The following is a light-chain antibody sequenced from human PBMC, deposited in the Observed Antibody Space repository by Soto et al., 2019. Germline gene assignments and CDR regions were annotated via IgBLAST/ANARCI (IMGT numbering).Light chain of an antibody. CDR1: QRISSW. J-gene: IGKJ3*01. CDR2: RAS. V-gene: IGKV1-5*03. Sequence: DIQLTQSPSTLSASVGDRVNITCRASQRISSWLAWYQQKPGKAPTLLINRASDLQTGVPSRFRGSEYGTDFTLTISSLQTDDIAPYYCQQCSSYFFTFGPGTKVDVK. CDR3: QQCSSYFFT.